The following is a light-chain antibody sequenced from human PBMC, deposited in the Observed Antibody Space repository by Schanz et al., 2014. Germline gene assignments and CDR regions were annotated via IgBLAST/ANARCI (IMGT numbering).Light chain of an antibody. CDR3: QQRSNWWT. CDR1: QNVSSN. J-gene: IGKJ1*01. CDR2: GAS. V-gene: IGKV3-15*01. Sequence: IVVTQSPATLSVSPGERATLSCRASQNVSSNLAWYQQRLGQAPRLLIYGASTRATAIPARFSGSGSGTEFTLTISSLEPEDFAIYYCQQRSNWWTFGQGTKVEIK.